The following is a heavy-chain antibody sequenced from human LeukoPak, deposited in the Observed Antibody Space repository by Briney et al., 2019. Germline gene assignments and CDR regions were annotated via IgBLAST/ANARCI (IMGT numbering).Heavy chain of an antibody. D-gene: IGHD3-22*01. CDR3: ARVTYYYDTSGYPLPYYFDY. J-gene: IGHJ4*02. CDR2: IYNSGST. V-gene: IGHV4-38-2*01. CDR1: GYSISSGYY. Sequence: SETLSLTCAVSGYSISSGYYWGWIRRPPGKGLEWIGSIYNSGSTYYNPSLKSRVTISVDTSKNQFSLKLNSVTAADTAVYYCARVTYYYDTSGYPLPYYFDYWGQGTLVSVSS.